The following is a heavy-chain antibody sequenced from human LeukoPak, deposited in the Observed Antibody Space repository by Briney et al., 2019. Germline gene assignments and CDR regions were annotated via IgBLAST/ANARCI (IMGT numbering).Heavy chain of an antibody. Sequence: SETLSLTCAVYGGSFSGYYWSWTRQPPGKGLEWIGYIYYSGSTNYNPSLKSRVTISVDTSKNQISLKLRSVTAADTAMYYCARSEDTTIFGVLRNFNYWGQGTRVTVSS. CDR3: ARSEDTTIFGVLRNFNY. J-gene: IGHJ4*02. CDR2: IYYSGST. D-gene: IGHD3-3*01. CDR1: GGSFSGYY. V-gene: IGHV4-59*01.